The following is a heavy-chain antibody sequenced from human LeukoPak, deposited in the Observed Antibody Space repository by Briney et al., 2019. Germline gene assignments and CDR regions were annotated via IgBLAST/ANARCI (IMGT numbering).Heavy chain of an antibody. D-gene: IGHD3-22*01. J-gene: IGHJ4*02. CDR3: ARDPDYNDSA. V-gene: IGHV3-53*01. CDR1: GFTVSSNY. Sequence: PGGSLRLSCAASGFTVSSNYMSWVRQAPGKGLEWVSVIYSGGSTYYADSVEGRFTISRDNSKNTLYLQMNSLRADDTAVYYCARDPDYNDSAWGQGTLVTVSS. CDR2: IYSGGST.